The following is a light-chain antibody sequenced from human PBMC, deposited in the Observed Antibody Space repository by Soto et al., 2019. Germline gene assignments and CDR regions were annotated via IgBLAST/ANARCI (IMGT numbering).Light chain of an antibody. CDR3: ATWYSSLSGGV. CDR2: ENN. J-gene: IGLJ1*01. CDR1: SSNIENNY. V-gene: IGLV1-51*02. Sequence: QLVLTQPPSVSAAPGQRVTISCSGSSSNIENNYVSWYRQLPGTAPKLLIYENNKRPSGIPDRFSGSKSGTSATLGITGLETGDEADYYCATWYSSLSGGVFGTGTKVTV.